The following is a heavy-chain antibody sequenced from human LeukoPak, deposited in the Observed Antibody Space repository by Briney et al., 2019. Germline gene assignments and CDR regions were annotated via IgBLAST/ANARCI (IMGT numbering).Heavy chain of an antibody. J-gene: IGHJ3*02. V-gene: IGHV3-7*01. D-gene: IGHD2-15*01. CDR3: AREVGSPAVRSAFDI. CDR2: IKQDGIEK. Sequence: GGSLRLSCAASGFTFSTYWMTWVRQAPGKGLEWVANIKQDGIEKNYVDSVKGRFTISRDNAKNSVYLKMNSLRAEDTAVYYCAREVGSPAVRSAFDIWGQGTMVTVS. CDR1: GFTFSTYW.